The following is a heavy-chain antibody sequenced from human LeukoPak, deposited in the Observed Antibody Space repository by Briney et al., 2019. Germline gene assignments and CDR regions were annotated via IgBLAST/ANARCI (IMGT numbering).Heavy chain of an antibody. CDR3: AKDGYSSSRYALLNYFDY. CDR1: GGSISSSSYY. CDR2: IYYSGGT. D-gene: IGHD6-13*01. Sequence: SETLSLTCTVSGGSISSSSYYWGWIRQPPGKGLEWIGSIYYSGGTYYNPSLKSRVTISVDTSKNQFSLKLSSVTAADTAIYYCAKDGYSSSRYALLNYFDYWGQGTLVTVSS. V-gene: IGHV4-39*07. J-gene: IGHJ4*02.